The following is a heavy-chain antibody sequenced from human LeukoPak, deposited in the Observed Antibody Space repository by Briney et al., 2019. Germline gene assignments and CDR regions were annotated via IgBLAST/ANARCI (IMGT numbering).Heavy chain of an antibody. CDR1: GFTFSSYA. Sequence: GGSLRLSCAASGFTFSSYAMSWVRQAPGKGLEWVSAISGSGGSTYYTDSVKGRFTISRDNSKNTLYLQMNSLRAEDTAVYYCAKVLSYYDGSGYYYFDYWGQGTLVTVSS. CDR3: AKVLSYYDGSGYYYFDY. CDR2: ISGSGGST. J-gene: IGHJ4*02. D-gene: IGHD3-22*01. V-gene: IGHV3-23*01.